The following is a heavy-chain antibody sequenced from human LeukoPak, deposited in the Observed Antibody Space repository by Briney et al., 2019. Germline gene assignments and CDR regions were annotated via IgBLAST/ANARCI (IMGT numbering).Heavy chain of an antibody. CDR2: MSPNSDDI. Sequence: ASVKVSCKASGGTFSSYAINWVRQATGQGLEWMGWMSPNSDDIGYAQKFQGRVTMTSDSSISTAYMELSSLRSEDTAIYYCVRTPPNWGFDYWGQGTLVTVSS. CDR1: GGTFSSYA. J-gene: IGHJ4*02. CDR3: VRTPPNWGFDY. D-gene: IGHD7-27*01. V-gene: IGHV1-8*02.